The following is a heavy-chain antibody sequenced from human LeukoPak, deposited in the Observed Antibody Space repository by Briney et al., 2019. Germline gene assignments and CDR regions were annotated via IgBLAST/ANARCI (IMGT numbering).Heavy chain of an antibody. Sequence: PGGSLRLSCSASGITSSSYAMHWVRQAPGKGLEYVSAISSNGGSTYYADSVKGRFTISRDNSKNTLYLQMSSLRAEDTAVYYCVGTAMVKGFFDYWGQGTLVTVSS. J-gene: IGHJ4*02. CDR1: GITSSSYA. D-gene: IGHD5-18*01. CDR3: VGTAMVKGFFDY. CDR2: ISSNGGST. V-gene: IGHV3-64D*06.